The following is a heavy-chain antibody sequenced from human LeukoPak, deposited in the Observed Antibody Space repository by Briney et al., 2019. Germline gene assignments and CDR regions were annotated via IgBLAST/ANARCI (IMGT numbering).Heavy chain of an antibody. J-gene: IGHJ4*02. Sequence: EPGGSLRLSCAASGFQFSSYWMTWVRQAPGKGLEWVANIKQDGSEKYYVDSVKGRFTISRDNAKSSLYLQMNGLRAEDTAVYYCAREGAMAAGWYFDYWGQGTLVTVSS. CDR1: GFQFSSYW. CDR2: IKQDGSEK. CDR3: AREGAMAAGWYFDY. D-gene: IGHD5-18*01. V-gene: IGHV3-7*05.